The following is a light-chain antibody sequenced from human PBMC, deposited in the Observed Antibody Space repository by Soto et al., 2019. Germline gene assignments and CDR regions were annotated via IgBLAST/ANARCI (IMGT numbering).Light chain of an antibody. CDR2: GAS. Sequence: IVMTQSPGHLSVSTGEGATLSCRASQSVGSNLAWHQQRPGQAPRLLIYGASTRATGVPARFSGGGSGTEFTLTITSLQSEDFAVYWCQQYNKWPLTFGPGARLEIK. CDR1: QSVGSN. J-gene: IGKJ5*01. CDR3: QQYNKWPLT. V-gene: IGKV3D-15*01.